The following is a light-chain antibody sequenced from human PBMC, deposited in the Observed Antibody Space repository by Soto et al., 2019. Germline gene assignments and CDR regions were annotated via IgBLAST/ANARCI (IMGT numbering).Light chain of an antibody. Sequence: SYELTQPPSVSVAPGKTASVACGGSNIGSKSVHWYQKKSGQAPVLVMDYDSDRPSGIPERFSGSNSGNTAPLTISMVEAGDEADYYCQVWDISSGHVVFGGGTKLTVL. CDR1: NIGSKS. CDR3: QVWDISSGHVV. V-gene: IGLV3-21*01. CDR2: YDS. J-gene: IGLJ3*02.